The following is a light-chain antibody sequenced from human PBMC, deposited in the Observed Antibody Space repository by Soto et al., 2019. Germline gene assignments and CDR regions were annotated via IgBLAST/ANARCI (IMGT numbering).Light chain of an antibody. CDR2: EVN. V-gene: IGLV2-14*02. Sequence: QSALTQPASVSGSPGQSITISCTGTSSDVGSDNLVSWYQQHPGKAPKLIIYEVNKRPSGVSDRFSGSKSGNTASLTISGLQAEDEADYYCSSYTITSTLVIFGGGTKVTVL. J-gene: IGLJ2*01. CDR3: SSYTITSTLVI. CDR1: SSDVGSDNL.